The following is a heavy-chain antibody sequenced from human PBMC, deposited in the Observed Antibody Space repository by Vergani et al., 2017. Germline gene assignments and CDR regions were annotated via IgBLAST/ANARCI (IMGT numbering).Heavy chain of an antibody. Sequence: QVQLQESGPGLVKPSETLSLTCTVSGGSISSSNWWSWVRQPPGKGLEWIGEIYHSGSTNYNPSLKSRVTISVDKSKNQFSLKLSSVTAADTAVYYWARGLLGQQLVHYFDYWGQGTLVTVSS. CDR2: IYHSGST. CDR3: ARGLLGQQLVHYFDY. CDR1: GGSISSSNW. D-gene: IGHD6-13*01. J-gene: IGHJ4*02. V-gene: IGHV4-4*02.